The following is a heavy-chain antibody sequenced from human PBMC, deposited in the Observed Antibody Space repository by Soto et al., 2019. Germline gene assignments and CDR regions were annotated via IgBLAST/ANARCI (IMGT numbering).Heavy chain of an antibody. V-gene: IGHV3-23*01. CDR1: GFRLSDSA. D-gene: IGHD2-15*01. J-gene: IGHJ6*03. CDR2: LTVTGDSA. Sequence: EVQLLESGGGLVQPGGSLRLSCAASGFRLSDSAVSWVRQAPGKGLEWVSSLTVTGDSAFYSDSVKGRFTISRDISKSTLYLQMNSLRAEDTAVYYCAKNGCIHPACYPYYYYVDVWGRGTTVTVSS. CDR3: AKNGCIHPACYPYYYYVDV.